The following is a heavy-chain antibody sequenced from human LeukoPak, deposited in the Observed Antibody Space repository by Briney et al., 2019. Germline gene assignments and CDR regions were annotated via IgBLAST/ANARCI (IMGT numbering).Heavy chain of an antibody. CDR3: AKSPLIEVTGTTWDY. V-gene: IGHV3-30*18. D-gene: IGHD6-19*01. Sequence: GGSLRLSCVASGFTFSSYGMHWVRQAPGKGLEWVAVISYNEDTKIYADSVKGRFTISRDNSKNTLYLQMNSLRAEDTAVYYCAKSPLIEVTGTTWDYWGQGTLVTVSS. J-gene: IGHJ4*02. CDR2: ISYNEDTK. CDR1: GFTFSSYG.